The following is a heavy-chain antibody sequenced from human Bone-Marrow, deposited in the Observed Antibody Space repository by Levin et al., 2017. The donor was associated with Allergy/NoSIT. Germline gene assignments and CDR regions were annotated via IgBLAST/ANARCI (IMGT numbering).Heavy chain of an antibody. Sequence: GGSLRLSCTASGFTFGDYAMSWVRQAPGKGLEWVGFIRSKVYDETTEYAASVKGRFTISRDDSKSIAYLQMNSLKTEDTAMYYCTRRQYVGYFDYWGQGTLVIVSS. D-gene: IGHD1-26*01. CDR1: GFTFGDYA. J-gene: IGHJ4*02. CDR3: TRRQYVGYFDY. V-gene: IGHV3-49*04. CDR2: IRSKVYDETT.